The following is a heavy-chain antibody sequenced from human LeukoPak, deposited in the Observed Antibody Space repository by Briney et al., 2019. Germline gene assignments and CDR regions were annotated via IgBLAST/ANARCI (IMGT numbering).Heavy chain of an antibody. J-gene: IGHJ4*02. D-gene: IGHD4-17*01. V-gene: IGHV4-59*08. CDR2: IYYSGST. CDR1: GGSICIYY. Sequence: PSETLSLTCTVSGGSICIYYWSWIRQPPGKGLEWIGYIYYSGSTNYNPSLKSRVTISVDTSKNQFSLKLSSVTAAATAVYYCARQYYGDYADYWGQGTLVTVSS. CDR3: ARQYYGDYADY.